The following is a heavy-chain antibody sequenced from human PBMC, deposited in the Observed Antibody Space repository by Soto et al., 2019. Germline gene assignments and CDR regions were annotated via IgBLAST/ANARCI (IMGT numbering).Heavy chain of an antibody. CDR3: ARDLLEDSSSWYKDYYYYMDV. J-gene: IGHJ6*03. CDR2: ISSSGSTI. CDR1: GFTFSDYY. Sequence: GGSLRLSCAASGFTFSDYYMSWIRQAPGKGLEWVSYISSSGSTIYYADSVKGRFTISRDNAKNSLYLQMNSLRAEDTAVYYCARDLLEDSSSWYKDYYYYMDVWGKGTTVTVSS. V-gene: IGHV3-11*01. D-gene: IGHD6-13*01.